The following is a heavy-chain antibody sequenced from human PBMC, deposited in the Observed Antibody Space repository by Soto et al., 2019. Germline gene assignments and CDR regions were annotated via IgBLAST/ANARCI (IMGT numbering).Heavy chain of an antibody. Sequence: EVQLEESGGALVQPGRSLRFSCAASGFTFDDYAMHWVRQVLGKGLEWVSSISWNRGNIGYADSVKGRFTTSRDNAKNSLDLQMNSLRPEDTALYYCVRSKGGYSYGTPFDYWGQGTLVTVSS. CDR2: ISWNRGNI. D-gene: IGHD5-18*01. V-gene: IGHV3-9*01. CDR3: VRSKGGYSYGTPFDY. J-gene: IGHJ4*02. CDR1: GFTFDDYA.